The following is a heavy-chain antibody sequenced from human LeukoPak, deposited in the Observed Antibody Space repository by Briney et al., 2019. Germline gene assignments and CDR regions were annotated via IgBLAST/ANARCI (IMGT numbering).Heavy chain of an antibody. Sequence: SVKVSCXASGGTFSSYAISWVRQAPGQGLEWMGWTIPIFGTANYAQKFQGRVTITTDESTSTAYMELSSLRSEDTAVYYCARDQIAVAGNFDYWGQGTLVTVSS. V-gene: IGHV1-69*05. J-gene: IGHJ4*02. CDR2: TIPIFGTA. D-gene: IGHD6-19*01. CDR1: GGTFSSYA. CDR3: ARDQIAVAGNFDY.